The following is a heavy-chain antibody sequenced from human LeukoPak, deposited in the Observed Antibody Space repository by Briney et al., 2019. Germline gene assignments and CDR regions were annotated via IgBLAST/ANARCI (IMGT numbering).Heavy chain of an antibody. Sequence: ASETLSLTCAVSGYSISSGYYCGWIRQAPGKGLECIGNINHTGSTYYNPSLRSRVTISVDTSKNQFSLTLSSVTAADTAVYYCARHYWAPGAFDVWGQGTMVTVSS. CDR1: GYSISSGYY. CDR3: ARHYWAPGAFDV. D-gene: IGHD2-8*02. CDR2: INHTGST. J-gene: IGHJ3*01. V-gene: IGHV4-38-2*01.